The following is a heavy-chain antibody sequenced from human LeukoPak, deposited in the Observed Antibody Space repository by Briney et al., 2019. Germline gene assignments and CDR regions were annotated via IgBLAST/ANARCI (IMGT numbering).Heavy chain of an antibody. CDR1: GFTFSNYD. Sequence: GGSLRLSCAASGFTFSNYDMHWVRQAPGKGLEWVAVIWFDGSNKFYADSVKGRFTISRDNSKNTLYLQMNSLRAEDTAVYYCASSAGALIDCWGQGTLVTVSS. V-gene: IGHV3-33*01. D-gene: IGHD6-19*01. CDR2: IWFDGSNK. J-gene: IGHJ4*02. CDR3: ASSAGALIDC.